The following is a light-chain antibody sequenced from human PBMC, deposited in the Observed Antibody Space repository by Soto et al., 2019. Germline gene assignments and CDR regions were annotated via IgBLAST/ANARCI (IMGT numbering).Light chain of an antibody. CDR1: QSVLYSSNNKNY. Sequence: DIVMTQSPDSLAVSLGERATINCKSSQSVLYSSNNKNYLAWYQQKPGQPPKLLIYWASTRESGVPDRFSGRGSGTDFTLTISSLQAEDVAVYYCQQYYSTPLTFGGGTKV. CDR2: WAS. V-gene: IGKV4-1*01. CDR3: QQYYSTPLT. J-gene: IGKJ4*01.